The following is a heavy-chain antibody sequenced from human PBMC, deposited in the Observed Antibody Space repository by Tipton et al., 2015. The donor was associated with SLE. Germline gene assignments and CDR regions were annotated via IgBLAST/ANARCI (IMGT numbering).Heavy chain of an antibody. Sequence: TLSLTCTVSGGSVSSGSQYWSWIRQSAGKGLEWIGRIYPRGSTNYNPSLMSRVAISLDTSKNQFSLKLSSVTAADTAVYYCAREAGLSSRSYYHGYMDVWGKGTTVTISS. D-gene: IGHD6-13*01. CDR1: GGSVSSGSQY. CDR2: IYPRGST. CDR3: AREAGLSSRSYYHGYMDV. J-gene: IGHJ6*03. V-gene: IGHV4-61*02.